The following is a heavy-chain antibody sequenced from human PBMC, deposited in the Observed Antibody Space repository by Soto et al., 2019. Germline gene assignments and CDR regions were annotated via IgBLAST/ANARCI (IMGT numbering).Heavy chain of an antibody. CDR2: ISYDGSNK. V-gene: IGHV3-30*18. J-gene: IGHJ6*03. Sequence: QVQLVESGGGVVQPGRSLRLSCAASGFTFSSYGMHWVRQAPGKGLEWVAVISYDGSNKYYADSVKGRFTISRDNSKNTLYLQMNGLRAEDTAVYYCAKDHARRIAARRGYYYYYYMDVWGKGTTVTVSS. CDR1: GFTFSSYG. D-gene: IGHD6-6*01. CDR3: AKDHARRIAARRGYYYYYYMDV.